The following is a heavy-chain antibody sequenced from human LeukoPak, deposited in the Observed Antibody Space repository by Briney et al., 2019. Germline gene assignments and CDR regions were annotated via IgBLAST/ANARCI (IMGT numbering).Heavy chain of an antibody. V-gene: IGHV1-2*02. CDR1: GYTFTGYY. J-gene: IGHJ3*02. CDR3: ARGGTMIVVVLGAFDI. Sequence: GASVKVSCKASGYTFTGYYMHWVRQAPGQGLEWMGWINPNSGGTNYAQKFQGRVTMTRDTSISTAYMELSRLRSDDTAVYYCARGGTMIVVVLGAFDIWGQETMVTVSS. D-gene: IGHD3-22*01. CDR2: INPNSGGT.